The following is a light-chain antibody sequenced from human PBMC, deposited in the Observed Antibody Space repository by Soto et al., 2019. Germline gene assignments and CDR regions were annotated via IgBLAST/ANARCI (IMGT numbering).Light chain of an antibody. J-gene: IGKJ1*01. CDR3: LQHITFPCT. Sequence: DIQMTQSPSSLSASVGDRAIITCRACHGIGDDLGWFQQKPGKAPKRLIYAASSLRSGVPSRFSGSGSGTDFTLTVICLQTDGFASYYGLQHITFPCTFGPGTNVEV. CDR1: HGIGDD. V-gene: IGKV1-17*01. CDR2: AAS.